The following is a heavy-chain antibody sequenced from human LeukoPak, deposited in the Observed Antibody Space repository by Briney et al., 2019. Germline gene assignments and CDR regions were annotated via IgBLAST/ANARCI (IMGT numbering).Heavy chain of an antibody. CDR2: INHSGST. J-gene: IGHJ4*02. D-gene: IGHD3-22*01. CDR3: ARTRGYYESSGFDY. Sequence: PSETLSLTCAVYGGSFSGYYWSWIRQPPGKGLEWIGEINHSGSTNYNPSLKSRVTISVDTSKNQFSLKLSSVTAADTAVYYCARTRGYYESSGFDYWGQGTLVTVSS. CDR1: GGSFSGYY. V-gene: IGHV4-34*01.